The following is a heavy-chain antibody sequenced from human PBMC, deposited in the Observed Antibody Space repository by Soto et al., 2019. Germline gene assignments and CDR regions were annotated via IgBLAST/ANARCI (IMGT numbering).Heavy chain of an antibody. CDR1: GGSFSSYS. Sequence: SVKVSCKPSGGSFSSYSITWVRQAPGQGLEWMGGIIPIFGTANSAQKFRGRLTITADQSTTTAYMELSSLRSEDTAVYYCARVLIAAAGAYFDYWGQGTLVTVSS. CDR3: ARVLIAAAGAYFDY. J-gene: IGHJ4*02. CDR2: IIPIFGTA. D-gene: IGHD6-13*01. V-gene: IGHV1-69*13.